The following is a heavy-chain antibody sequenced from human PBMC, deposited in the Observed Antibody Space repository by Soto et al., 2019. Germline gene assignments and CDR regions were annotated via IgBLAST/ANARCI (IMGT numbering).Heavy chain of an antibody. V-gene: IGHV3-23*01. Sequence: GGSLRLSCAASGFTFSSYAMSWVRQAPGKGLEWVSAISGSGGSTYYADSVKGRFTISRDNSKNTLYLQMNSLRAEDTAVYYWARDPRPWRIAVAGCYFDYWGQGTLVTVSS. CDR1: GFTFSSYA. D-gene: IGHD6-19*01. J-gene: IGHJ4*02. CDR2: ISGSGGST. CDR3: ARDPRPWRIAVAGCYFDY.